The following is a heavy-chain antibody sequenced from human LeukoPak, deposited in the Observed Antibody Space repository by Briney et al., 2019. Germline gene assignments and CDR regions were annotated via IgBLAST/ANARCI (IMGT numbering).Heavy chain of an antibody. CDR3: ARGPDHFITIFGVVTSRWFDP. Sequence: PSETLSLTCAVYGGSFSGYYWSWIRQPPGKGLEWIGEINHSGSTNYNPSLKSRVTISVDTSKNQFSLKLSSVTAADTAVYYCARGPDHFITIFGVVTSRWFDPWGQGTLVTVSS. J-gene: IGHJ5*02. CDR2: INHSGST. CDR1: GGSFSGYY. D-gene: IGHD3-3*01. V-gene: IGHV4-34*01.